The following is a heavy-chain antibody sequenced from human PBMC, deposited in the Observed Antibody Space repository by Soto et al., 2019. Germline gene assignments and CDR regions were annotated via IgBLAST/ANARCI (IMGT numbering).Heavy chain of an antibody. CDR1: GGSISSSSYY. J-gene: IGHJ4*02. D-gene: IGHD6-6*01. Sequence: SETLSLTCTVSGGSISSSSYYWGWIRQPPGKGLEWIGSIYYSGSTYYNPSLKSRVTISVDTSKNQFSLKLSSVTAADTAVYYCARGDSSSSRSFDYWGQGTLVTVSS. CDR3: ARGDSSSSRSFDY. CDR2: IYYSGST. V-gene: IGHV4-39*01.